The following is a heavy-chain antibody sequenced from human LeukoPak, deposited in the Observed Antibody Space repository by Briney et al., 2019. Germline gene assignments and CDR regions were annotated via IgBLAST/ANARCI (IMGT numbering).Heavy chain of an antibody. J-gene: IGHJ4*02. Sequence: ASVKVSCKASGGTFSSYAISWVRQAPGQGLEWMGGIIPIFGTANYAQKFQGRVTITADESTSTAYMELSSLRSEDTAVYYCAREGDTTTRMDPFDYWGQGTLVTVSS. D-gene: IGHD3-16*01. CDR2: IIPIFGTA. CDR1: GGTFSSYA. CDR3: AREGDTTTRMDPFDY. V-gene: IGHV1-69*13.